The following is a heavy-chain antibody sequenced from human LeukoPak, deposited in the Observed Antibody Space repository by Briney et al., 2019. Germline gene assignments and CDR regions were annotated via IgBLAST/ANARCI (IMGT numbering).Heavy chain of an antibody. CDR2: IRSKAYGGTT. Sequence: PGGSLRLSCTASGFTFGDYAMGWVRQAPGKGLEWVGFIRSKAYGGTTEYAASVKGRFTISRDDSKSIAYLQMNSLKTEDTAVYYCTRDDSSGYYLYYFDYWGQGTLVTVSS. CDR3: TRDDSSGYYLYYFDY. D-gene: IGHD3-22*01. CDR1: GFTFGDYA. J-gene: IGHJ4*02. V-gene: IGHV3-49*04.